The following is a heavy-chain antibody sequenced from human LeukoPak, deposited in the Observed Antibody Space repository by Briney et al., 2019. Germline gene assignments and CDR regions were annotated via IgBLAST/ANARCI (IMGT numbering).Heavy chain of an antibody. D-gene: IGHD4-17*01. CDR2: INHSGST. Sequence: SETLSLTCAVYGGSFSGYYWSWIRQPPGKGLEWIGEINHSGSTNYNPSLKSRVTMSVDTSKNQFSLKLSSVTAADTAVYYCASYGDSDAFDIWGQGTMVTVSS. J-gene: IGHJ3*02. CDR1: GGSFSGYY. CDR3: ASYGDSDAFDI. V-gene: IGHV4-34*01.